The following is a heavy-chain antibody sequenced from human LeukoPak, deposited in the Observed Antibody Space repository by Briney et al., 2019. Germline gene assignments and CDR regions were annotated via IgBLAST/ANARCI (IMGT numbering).Heavy chain of an antibody. D-gene: IGHD3-16*01. J-gene: IGHJ4*02. CDR1: GFTFSDYY. Sequence: GGSLRLSCAASGFTFSDYYMSWIRQAPGKGLEWVSYISSSSSYTNYADSVKGRFTISRDNAKNSLYLQVNSLRAEDTAVYYCARDRDYDYPDYWGQGTLVTVSS. CDR2: ISSSSSYT. CDR3: ARDRDYDYPDY. V-gene: IGHV3-11*06.